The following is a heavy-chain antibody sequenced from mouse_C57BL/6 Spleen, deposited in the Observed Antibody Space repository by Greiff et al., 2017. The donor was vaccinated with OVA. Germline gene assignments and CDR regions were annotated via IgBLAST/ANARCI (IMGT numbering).Heavy chain of an antibody. CDR3: ARFYDYFDY. CDR1: GYTFTSYW. J-gene: IGHJ2*01. D-gene: IGHD2-3*01. Sequence: VKLQQPGAELVRPGSSVKLSCKASGYTFTSYWMDWVKQRPGQGLEWIGNIYPSDSETHYNQKFKDKATLTVDKSSSTAYMQLSSLTSEDSAVYYCARFYDYFDYWGQGTTLTVSS. V-gene: IGHV1-61*01. CDR2: IYPSDSET.